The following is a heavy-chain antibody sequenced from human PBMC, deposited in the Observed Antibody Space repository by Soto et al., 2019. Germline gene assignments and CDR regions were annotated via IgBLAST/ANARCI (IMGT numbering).Heavy chain of an antibody. CDR3: ASDRVNWFDP. V-gene: IGHV1-3*01. J-gene: IGHJ5*02. D-gene: IGHD6-13*01. CDR2: INAGNGNT. Sequence: QVQLVQSGAEVKKPGASVKVSCKASGYTFTSYAMHWVRQAPGQRLEWMGWINAGNGNTKYSHKFQGRVTITRDTSASTAYMELSSLRSEDTAVYYCASDRVNWFDPWGQGTLVTVSS. CDR1: GYTFTSYA.